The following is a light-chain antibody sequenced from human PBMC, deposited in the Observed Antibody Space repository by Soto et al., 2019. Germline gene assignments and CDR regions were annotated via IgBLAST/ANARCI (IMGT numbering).Light chain of an antibody. CDR3: CSYAGSSTMT. CDR2: EVS. CDR1: SSDVGGYNF. J-gene: IGLJ7*01. Sequence: QSALTQPASVSGSPGQSITISCTGTSSDVGGYNFVSWYQHHPDKAPKLIIFEVSNRPSGVSNRFSGSKSGNTASLTIAGLQPEDAADYYCCSYAGSSTMTFGGGTQLTVL. V-gene: IGLV2-14*01.